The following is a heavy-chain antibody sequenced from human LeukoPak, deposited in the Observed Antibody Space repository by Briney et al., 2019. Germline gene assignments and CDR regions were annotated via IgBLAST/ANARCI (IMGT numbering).Heavy chain of an antibody. J-gene: IGHJ4*02. CDR2: ISGSTGST. Sequence: PGGSLRLSCKTSGYTFSSFAKSGVRQAPGKGLEWVSAISGSTGSTYYADSVKGRFSISRDNSKNTLYLQMNSLRADDTAIYYCAKNYGAWYYFYDWGPGTLVTVSS. V-gene: IGHV3-23*01. D-gene: IGHD4-17*01. CDR3: AKNYGAWYYFYD. CDR1: GYTFSSFA.